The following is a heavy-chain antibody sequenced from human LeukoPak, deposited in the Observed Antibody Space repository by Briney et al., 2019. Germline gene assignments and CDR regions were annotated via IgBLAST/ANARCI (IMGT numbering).Heavy chain of an antibody. V-gene: IGHV3-30*03. CDR3: AREDNPLWFDP. D-gene: IGHD1-1*01. J-gene: IGHJ5*02. Sequence: PGGSLRLSCAASGFTFSSYAMSWVRQPPGKGLEWLAVISYDGSIRYYADSVKGRFTISRDNSNNTLHLRMNSLRPDDSALYYCAREDNPLWFDPWGQGTLVTVSS. CDR2: ISYDGSIR. CDR1: GFTFSSYA.